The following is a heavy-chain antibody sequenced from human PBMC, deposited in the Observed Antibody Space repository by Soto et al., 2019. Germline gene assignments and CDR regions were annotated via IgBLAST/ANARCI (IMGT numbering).Heavy chain of an antibody. J-gene: IGHJ4*02. V-gene: IGHV3-64*01. CDR3: VRDTSFDY. CDR1: GFTFSSYD. D-gene: IGHD3-16*01. CDR2: LSSNGGIT. Sequence: EVQLVESGGGLVQPGGSLRLSCAASGFTFSSYDMHWVRQAPGKGLEYISALSSNGGITYYANSVKGRFTISRDNSKNMMYLQMGSLRAEDMAVYYCVRDTSFDYWGQGTLVTVSS.